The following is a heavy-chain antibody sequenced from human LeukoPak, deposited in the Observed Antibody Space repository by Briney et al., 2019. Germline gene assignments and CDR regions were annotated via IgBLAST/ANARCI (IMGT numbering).Heavy chain of an antibody. V-gene: IGHV3-30*02. CDR3: ARGRVLYSSSWDWNWFDP. CDR1: GFTFSTYG. CDR2: IRSDGINK. J-gene: IGHJ5*02. Sequence: GGSLRLSCAASGFTFSTYGMHWVRQAPGKGLEWVAFIRSDGINKYYADSVKGRFTISRDNSKNTLYLQMNSLRAEDTAVYYCARGRVLYSSSWDWNWFDPWGQGTLVTVSS. D-gene: IGHD6-13*01.